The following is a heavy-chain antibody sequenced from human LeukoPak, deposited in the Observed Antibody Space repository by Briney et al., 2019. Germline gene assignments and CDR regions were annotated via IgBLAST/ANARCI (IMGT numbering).Heavy chain of an antibody. CDR1: GGSFSEYY. D-gene: IGHD6-13*01. J-gene: IGHJ4*02. V-gene: IGHV4-34*01. Sequence: SETLSLTCAVYGGSFSEYYWSWIRQPPGKALEWIGESNHYGNTNYNASLKSRVTISVDTSKNQFSLKLTSVTAADTAVYYCARGQQQLAPNPVFDYWGQGTLVTVSS. CDR3: ARGQQQLAPNPVFDY. CDR2: SNHYGNT.